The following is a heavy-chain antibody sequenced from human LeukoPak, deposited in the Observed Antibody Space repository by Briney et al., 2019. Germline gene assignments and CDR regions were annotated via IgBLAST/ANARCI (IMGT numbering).Heavy chain of an antibody. V-gene: IGHV3-30*02. D-gene: IGHD6-13*01. J-gene: IGHJ4*01. CDR1: GFTFSSYG. Sequence: GGSLRLSCTTSGFTFSSYGMHWVRQAPGKGLEWVAFIRYDGSNKYYADSVKGRFTISRDNSKNTLYLQMNSLRAEDTAVYYCAKSLSPSYSQPGYWGQEPWSPSPQ. CDR3: AKSLSPSYSQPGY. CDR2: IRYDGSNK.